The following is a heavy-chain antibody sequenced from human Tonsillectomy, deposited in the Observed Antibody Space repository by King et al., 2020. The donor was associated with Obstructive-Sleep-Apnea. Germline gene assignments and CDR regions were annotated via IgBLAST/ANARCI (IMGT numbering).Heavy chain of an antibody. Sequence: QLVQSGAEVKKPGASVKVSCMTSGYTFTDYYMHWVRQAPGQGLEWMGWINPNSGGTDYAQKFQARVTMTRDTSISAAYMELSRLTSDDTAVYYCARDPGQQRRANYFDYWGQGTLVTVSS. D-gene: IGHD6-25*01. V-gene: IGHV1-2*02. J-gene: IGHJ4*02. CDR3: ARDPGQQRRANYFDY. CDR2: INPNSGGT. CDR1: GYTFTDYY.